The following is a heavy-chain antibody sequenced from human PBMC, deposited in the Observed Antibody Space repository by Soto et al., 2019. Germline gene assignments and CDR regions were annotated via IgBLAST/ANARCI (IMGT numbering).Heavy chain of an antibody. CDR3: AKSTGYSSGWFDY. D-gene: IGHD6-19*01. V-gene: IGHV3-23*01. J-gene: IGHJ4*02. Sequence: EVQLLESGGGLVQPGGSLRLSCAASGFTFSSYAMSWVRQAPGKGLEWVSAISGSGGSTYYADSVKGRFTISRDNSKNTQYLQMNSLRAEDTAVYYCAKSTGYSSGWFDYWGQGTLVTVSS. CDR2: ISGSGGST. CDR1: GFTFSSYA.